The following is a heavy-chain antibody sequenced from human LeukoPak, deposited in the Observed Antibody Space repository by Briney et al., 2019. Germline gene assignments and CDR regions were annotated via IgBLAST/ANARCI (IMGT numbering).Heavy chain of an antibody. Sequence: GASAKVSCKASGYTFTGYYMHWVRQAPGQGLEWMGWINPNSGDTNYAQKFQGRVTMTRDTSISTAYMELSRLRSDDTAVYYCARGTVVTPSYFDYWGQGTLVTVSS. D-gene: IGHD4-23*01. CDR1: GYTFTGYY. CDR3: ARGTVVTPSYFDY. J-gene: IGHJ4*02. V-gene: IGHV1-2*02. CDR2: INPNSGDT.